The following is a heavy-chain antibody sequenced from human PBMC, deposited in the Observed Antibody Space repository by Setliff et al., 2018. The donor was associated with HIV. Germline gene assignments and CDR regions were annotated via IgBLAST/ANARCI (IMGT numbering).Heavy chain of an antibody. Sequence: WASVKVSCKASRSTFNSHTINWVRQAPGQGLDWMGRIITILGVANYAQRFQGKVTITADKSTITAYMELTSLRFYDTAMYYCVRGVQSPPHYSYYYMDVWGEGTMVTVSS. CDR3: VRGVQSPPHYSYYYMDV. CDR2: IITILGVA. CDR1: RSTFNSHT. J-gene: IGHJ6*03. D-gene: IGHD3-3*01. V-gene: IGHV1-69*02.